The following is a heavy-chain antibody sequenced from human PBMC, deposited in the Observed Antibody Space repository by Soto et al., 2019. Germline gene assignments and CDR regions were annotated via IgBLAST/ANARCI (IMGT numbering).Heavy chain of an antibody. CDR3: AKGRALTVVGVITPFDS. V-gene: IGHV3-23*01. Sequence: EVQLLESGGDFKQPGGSLRLSCEGSGFNFSNYALNWVRQAPGKRLEWVSVISGNSGTTYYAASVKGRFTISRDNSKKTLYLQMNRLRADDTAVYYCAKGRALTVVGVITPFDSWGQGTLVTVSS. J-gene: IGHJ4*02. CDR1: GFNFSNYA. CDR2: ISGNSGTT. D-gene: IGHD3-3*01.